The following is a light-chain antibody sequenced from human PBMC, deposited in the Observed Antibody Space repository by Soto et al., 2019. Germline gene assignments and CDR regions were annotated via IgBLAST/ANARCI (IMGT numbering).Light chain of an antibody. J-gene: IGLJ1*01. Sequence: ALTQPASVSGSPGQSITISCTGTSSDVGGYNYVSWYQHHPGKAPKLMIYDVSNRPSGVSNRFSGSKSGNTASLTISGLQPEDEADYYCCSYTTSNTRQIVFGTGTKLTVL. CDR1: SSDVGGYNY. V-gene: IGLV2-14*03. CDR3: CSYTTSNTRQIV. CDR2: DVS.